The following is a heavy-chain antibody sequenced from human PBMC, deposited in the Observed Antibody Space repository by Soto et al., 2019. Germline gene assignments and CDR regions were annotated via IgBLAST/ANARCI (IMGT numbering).Heavy chain of an antibody. D-gene: IGHD2-2*01. J-gene: IGHJ6*02. CDR3: ASSPRGYCSSTSCRELGNYYGMDV. Sequence: ESLKISCKGSGYSFTSYWIGWVRQMPGKGLECMGIIYPSDSDTRYSPSFQGHVTISADKSISTAYLQWSSLKASDTAMYYCASSPRGYCSSTSCRELGNYYGMDVWGQGTTVTVSS. V-gene: IGHV5-51*01. CDR1: GYSFTSYW. CDR2: IYPSDSDT.